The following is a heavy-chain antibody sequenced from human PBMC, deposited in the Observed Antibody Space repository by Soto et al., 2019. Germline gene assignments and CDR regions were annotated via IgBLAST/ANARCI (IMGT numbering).Heavy chain of an antibody. D-gene: IGHD4-17*01. CDR2: IIPIFGTA. V-gene: IGHV1-69*06. CDR1: GGTFSSYA. CDR3: ARGLNTVTSGYYYGMDV. Sequence: SVKVSCKASGGTFSSYAISWVRQAPGQGLEWMGGIIPIFGTANYAQKFQGRVTITADKSTSTAYMELSSLRSEDTAVYYCARGLNTVTSGYYYGMDVWCQGTTVTVSS. J-gene: IGHJ6*02.